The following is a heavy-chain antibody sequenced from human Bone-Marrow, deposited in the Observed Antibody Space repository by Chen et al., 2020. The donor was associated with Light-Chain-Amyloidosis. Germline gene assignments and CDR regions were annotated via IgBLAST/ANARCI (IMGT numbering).Heavy chain of an antibody. CDR2: ISSSGNTI. CDR1: GFTFRSFE. Sequence: EVQLVESGGGLVQPGGSLRLSCAASGFTFRSFEMNWVRQAPGKGLEWVSYISSSGNTIYYADSVKGRLTISRDNAKNSLYLQMNSLRAEDTAVYYCARGGSSALWYFDLWGRGTLVTVSS. CDR3: ARGGSSALWYFDL. J-gene: IGHJ2*01. D-gene: IGHD3-16*01. V-gene: IGHV3-48*03.